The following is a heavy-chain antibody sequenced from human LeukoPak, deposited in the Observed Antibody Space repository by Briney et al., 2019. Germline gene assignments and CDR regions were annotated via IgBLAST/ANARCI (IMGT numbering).Heavy chain of an antibody. V-gene: IGHV3-23*01. CDR2: ISGSGGST. Sequence: GGSLRLSCAASGFTFSSYAMSWVRQAPGKGLEWVSAISGSGGSTYYADSVKGRFTISRDNSKNTLYLQMNSLRAEDTAVYYCAKAGTRIVVVTAIPLWGQGTLVTVSS. CDR3: AKAGTRIVVVTAIPL. D-gene: IGHD2-21*02. J-gene: IGHJ4*02. CDR1: GFTFSSYA.